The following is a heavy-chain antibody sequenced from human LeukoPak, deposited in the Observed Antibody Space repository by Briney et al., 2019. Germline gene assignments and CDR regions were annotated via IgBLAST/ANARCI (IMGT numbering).Heavy chain of an antibody. D-gene: IGHD6-19*01. CDR3: ARGAYSSGWAYFDH. J-gene: IGHJ4*02. CDR1: GFTFSDYS. CDR2: ISFSVNTK. V-gene: IGHV3-48*04. Sequence: SGGSLRLSCEASGFTFSDYSMNWVRQAPGKGLEWVSYISFSVNTKYYGDSVKGRFTISRDNAKNSLYLHMDSLRAEDTAVYYCARGAYSSGWAYFDHWGQGTLVTVSS.